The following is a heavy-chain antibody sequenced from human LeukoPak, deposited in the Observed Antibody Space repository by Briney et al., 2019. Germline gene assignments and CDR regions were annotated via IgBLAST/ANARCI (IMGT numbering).Heavy chain of an antibody. D-gene: IGHD3-16*01. Sequence: PGGSLRLSCASSGLTFSIYWMTWVRQAPGKGLEWVASIKQDGSEKYYVDSVKGRFTISRDNPKNSLYLQINSLRVEDTAVYYCARGLGHMDVWGQGTTVTVSS. V-gene: IGHV3-7*05. CDR3: ARGLGHMDV. CDR1: GLTFSIYW. J-gene: IGHJ6*02. CDR2: IKQDGSEK.